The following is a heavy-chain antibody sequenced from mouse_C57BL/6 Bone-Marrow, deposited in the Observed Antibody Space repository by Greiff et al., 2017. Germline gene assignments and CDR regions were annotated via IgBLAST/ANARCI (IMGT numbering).Heavy chain of an antibody. D-gene: IGHD4-1*01. CDR1: GYTFTSYG. V-gene: IGHV1-81*01. CDR3: ASSNWDGFYYFDD. J-gene: IGHJ2*01. Sequence: QVQLQQSGAELARPGASVKLSCKASGYTFTSYGISWVKQSTGQGLEWIGEIYPRSGNTYYNEKFKGKATLTADKSSSTAYMELRSLTSEDSAVYFCASSNWDGFYYFDDWGQGTTLTVSS. CDR2: IYPRSGNT.